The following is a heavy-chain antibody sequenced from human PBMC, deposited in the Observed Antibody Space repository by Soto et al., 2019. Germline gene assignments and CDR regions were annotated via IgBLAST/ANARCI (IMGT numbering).Heavy chain of an antibody. J-gene: IGHJ4*02. Sequence: GGSLRLSCAASGFTFDDYTMHWVRQAPGKGLEWVSLISWDGGSTYYADSVKGRFTISRDNSKNSLYQQMNSLRTEDTALYYCAKVLSAAGLTGGVDYWGQGTLVTVSS. CDR3: AKVLSAAGLTGGVDY. V-gene: IGHV3-43*01. CDR1: GFTFDDYT. CDR2: ISWDGGST. D-gene: IGHD6-13*01.